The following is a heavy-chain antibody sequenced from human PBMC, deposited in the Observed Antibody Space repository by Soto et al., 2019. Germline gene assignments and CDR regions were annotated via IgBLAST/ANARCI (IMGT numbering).Heavy chain of an antibody. D-gene: IGHD3-3*01. V-gene: IGHV3-66*01. Sequence: GGSLRLSCAASGFTVSSNYMSWVRQAPGKGLEWVSVIYSDGSTYYADSVKGRITISKHNSKNTLYLQMNSLRAEDTAVYYCARDVGGEARQGAFDIWGQGTMVTVSS. CDR3: ARDVGGEARQGAFDI. J-gene: IGHJ3*02. CDR1: GFTVSSNY. CDR2: IYSDGST.